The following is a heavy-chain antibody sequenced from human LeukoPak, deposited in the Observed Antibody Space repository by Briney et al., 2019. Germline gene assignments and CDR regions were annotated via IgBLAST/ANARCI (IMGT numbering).Heavy chain of an antibody. D-gene: IGHD2-2*01. CDR2: INPNSGGT. J-gene: IGHJ5*02. Sequence: ASVKVSCKASGYTFTGYYMHWVRQAPGQGLEWMGWINPNSGGTNYAQKFQGRVTMTRDTSFSTAYMELSRLRSDDTAVYYCARGRKGGVPAAIGSGRFWFDPWGQGTLVTVSS. V-gene: IGHV1-2*02. CDR1: GYTFTGYY. CDR3: ARGRKGGVPAAIGSGRFWFDP.